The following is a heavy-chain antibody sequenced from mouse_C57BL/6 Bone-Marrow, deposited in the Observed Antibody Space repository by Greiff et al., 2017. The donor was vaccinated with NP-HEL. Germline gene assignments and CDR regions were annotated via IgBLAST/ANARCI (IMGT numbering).Heavy chain of an antibody. D-gene: IGHD2-4*01. Sequence: VKLQQSGAELARPGASVKLSCKASGYTFTSYGISWVKQRTGQGLEWIGEIYPRSGNTYYNEKFKGKATLTADKSSSTAYMELRSLTSEDSAVYFCAREAYDYAAGFAYWGQGTLVTVSA. V-gene: IGHV1-81*01. J-gene: IGHJ3*01. CDR2: IYPRSGNT. CDR3: AREAYDYAAGFAY. CDR1: GYTFTSYG.